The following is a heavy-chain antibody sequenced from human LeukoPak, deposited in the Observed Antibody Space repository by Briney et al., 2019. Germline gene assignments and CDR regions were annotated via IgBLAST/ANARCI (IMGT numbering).Heavy chain of an antibody. CDR1: GFTFSSYS. CDR2: ISSSSSTI. CDR3: ARSSSYDSSGYYYYYYYMDV. V-gene: IGHV3-48*04. D-gene: IGHD3-22*01. Sequence: PGGSLRLSCAASGFTFSSYSMNWVRQASGKGLEWVSYISSSSSTIYYADSVKGRFTISRDNAKNSLYLQMNSLRAEDTAVYYCARSSSYDSSGYYYYYYYMDVWGKGTTVTVSS. J-gene: IGHJ6*03.